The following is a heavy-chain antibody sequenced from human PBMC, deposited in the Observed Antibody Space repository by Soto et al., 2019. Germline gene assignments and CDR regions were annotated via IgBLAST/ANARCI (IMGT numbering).Heavy chain of an antibody. CDR2: IDVGSANA. CDR1: GFTFSSSA. D-gene: IGHD2-15*01. Sequence: SVKVSCKTSGFTFSSSAVHWVRQARGHRLQWIGWIDVGSANANYAQMLQERVTISRDMSTSTAYMELSSLRSEDTAVYYCARESRYGSGGSCYFLPGIDYWGQGTLVTVSS. V-gene: IGHV1-58*01. CDR3: ARESRYGSGGSCYFLPGIDY. J-gene: IGHJ4*02.